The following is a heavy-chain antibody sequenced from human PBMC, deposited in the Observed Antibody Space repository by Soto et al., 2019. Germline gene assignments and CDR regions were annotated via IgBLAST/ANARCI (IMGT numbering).Heavy chain of an antibody. J-gene: IGHJ4*02. Sequence: QVQLQESGPGLVKPSEALSLTGTVSGGSISSSYWSWIRQPPGKGLEWIGYIYYSGSTNYNPSLKSRVTISVDTSKNQFSLKLSSVTAADTAVYYCARGEERVAIPSGYWGQGTLVTVSS. V-gene: IGHV4-59*01. CDR2: IYYSGST. CDR3: ARGEERVAIPSGY. CDR1: GGSISSSY. D-gene: IGHD2-21*01.